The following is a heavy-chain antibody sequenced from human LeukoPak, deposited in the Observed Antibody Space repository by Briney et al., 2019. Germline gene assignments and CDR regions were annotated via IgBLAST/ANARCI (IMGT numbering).Heavy chain of an antibody. V-gene: IGHV3-30*02. D-gene: IGHD2-8*01. CDR2: IRYDGSNK. CDR3: AKEGYCTNGVRYIDY. Sequence: GGSLRLSCAASGFTFSSYGMHWVRQAPGKGLEWVAFIRYDGSNKYYADSVKGRFTISRDNSKNTLYLQMNSLRAEDTAVYYCAKEGYCTNGVRYIDYWGQGTLVTVSS. J-gene: IGHJ4*02. CDR1: GFTFSSYG.